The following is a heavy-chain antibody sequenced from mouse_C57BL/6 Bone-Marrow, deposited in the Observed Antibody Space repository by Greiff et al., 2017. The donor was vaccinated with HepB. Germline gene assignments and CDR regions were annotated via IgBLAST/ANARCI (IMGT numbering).Heavy chain of an antibody. V-gene: IGHV5-4*03. CDR1: GFTFSSYA. CDR2: ISDGGSYT. D-gene: IGHD2-1*01. Sequence: EVKLMESGGGLVKPGGSLKLSCAASGFTFSSYAMSWVRQTPEKRLEWVATISDGGSYTYYPDNVKGRFTISRDNAKNNLYLQMSHLKSEDTAMYYCARGPFYYTRDYWGQGTTLTVSS. J-gene: IGHJ2*01. CDR3: ARGPFYYTRDY.